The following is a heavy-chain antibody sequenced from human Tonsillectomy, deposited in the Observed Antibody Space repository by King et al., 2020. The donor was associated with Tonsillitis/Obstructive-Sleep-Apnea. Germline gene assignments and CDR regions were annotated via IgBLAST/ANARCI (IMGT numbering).Heavy chain of an antibody. V-gene: IGHV4-59*01. D-gene: IGHD5-18*01. CDR3: ARVGYSYGYPQYYFDY. CDR2: IYYSGST. Sequence: VQLQESGPGLVKPSETLSLTCTVSGGSISSYYWSWIRQPPGKGLEWIGYIYYSGSTNYNPSLKSRVTISVDTSKNQFSLKLSSVTAADTAVYYCARVGYSYGYPQYYFDYWGQGTQVTVSS. J-gene: IGHJ4*02. CDR1: GGSISSYY.